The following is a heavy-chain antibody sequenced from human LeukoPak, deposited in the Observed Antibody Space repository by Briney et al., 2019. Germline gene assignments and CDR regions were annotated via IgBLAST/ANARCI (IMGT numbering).Heavy chain of an antibody. V-gene: IGHV1-2*05. J-gene: IGHJ4*02. CDR2: INTNSGGT. CDR1: GYTFTGYH. Sequence: ASVTVSCKASGYTFTGYHMHWVRLAPGQGLEWMGRINTNSGGTNFAQKFQGRVTMTRETSISTAYMELSRLRSDDTVVYYCARGYRGYDQPDYWGQGTLVTVSS. D-gene: IGHD5-12*01. CDR3: ARGYRGYDQPDY.